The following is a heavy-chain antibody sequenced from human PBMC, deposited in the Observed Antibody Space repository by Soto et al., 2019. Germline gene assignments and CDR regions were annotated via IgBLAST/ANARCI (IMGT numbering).Heavy chain of an antibody. Sequence: EVQLLESGGGLVRPGESLRLSCTTSGFTFNNYAMNWVRQAPGKGLEWVSFLSGSGGSAYYADSVHGRFTISRDNSRNTLYLQMNSLRAEDTAIYSCVREGGGWYAPGSFDLWGRGTKVTVSS. CDR3: VREGGGWYAPGSFDL. CDR2: LSGSGGSA. J-gene: IGHJ3*01. V-gene: IGHV3-23*01. CDR1: GFTFNNYA. D-gene: IGHD6-19*01.